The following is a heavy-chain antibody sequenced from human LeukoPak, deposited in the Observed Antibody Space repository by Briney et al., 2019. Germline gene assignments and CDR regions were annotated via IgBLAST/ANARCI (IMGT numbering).Heavy chain of an antibody. Sequence: GGSLRLSCAASGFTFSSYAMSWVRQAPGKGLEWVSAISGSGGSTYYADSVKGRFTISRDNSKNTLYLQMNSLRAEDTAVYYCANCKYYYGLGSYSDHFDYWGQGTLVTVSS. J-gene: IGHJ4*02. D-gene: IGHD3-10*01. V-gene: IGHV3-23*01. CDR2: ISGSGGST. CDR3: ANCKYYYGLGSYSDHFDY. CDR1: GFTFSSYA.